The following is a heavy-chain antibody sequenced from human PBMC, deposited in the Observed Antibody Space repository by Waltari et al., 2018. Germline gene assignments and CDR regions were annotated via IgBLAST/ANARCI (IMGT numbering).Heavy chain of an antibody. V-gene: IGHV4-59*01. D-gene: IGHD1-26*01. Sequence: QEQLQESGPGLVKPSETLSLTCTVSSDSMNNYYWSWIRQPPGKGLEWIGCISYSGRTKYKPSLKSRLTILVDTSKKHFSLSLTSVTAADTAVYFCARLSRNSVSATFDYWGQGMLVTVSP. CDR3: ARLSRNSVSATFDY. J-gene: IGHJ4*02. CDR2: ISYSGRT. CDR1: SDSMNNYY.